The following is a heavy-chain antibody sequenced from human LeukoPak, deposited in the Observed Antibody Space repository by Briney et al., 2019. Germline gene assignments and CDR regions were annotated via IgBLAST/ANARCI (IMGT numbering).Heavy chain of an antibody. V-gene: IGHV3-23*01. D-gene: IGHD3-10*01. CDR1: GFTFSNAW. CDR2: ISGSGGST. J-gene: IGHJ3*02. CDR3: AKDVGILWFGELLNAFDI. Sequence: PGGSLRLSCAASGFTFSNAWMSWVRQAPGKGLEWVSAISGSGGSTYYADSVKGRFTISRDNSKNTLYLQMNSLRAEDTAVYYCAKDVGILWFGELLNAFDIWGQGTMVTVSS.